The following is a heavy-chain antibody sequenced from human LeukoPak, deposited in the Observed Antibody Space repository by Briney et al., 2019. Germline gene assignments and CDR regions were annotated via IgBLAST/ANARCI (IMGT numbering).Heavy chain of an antibody. J-gene: IGHJ5*02. V-gene: IGHV3-64D*06. Sequence: GGSLRLSCSASGFTFSSYAMHWVRQAPGKGLEYVSAVSSNGGSTYYADSVKGRVTISRDNSKNTLYLQMSSLRAEDTAVYYCVKDGYSGYDGNWFDPWGQGTLVTVSS. D-gene: IGHD5-12*01. CDR3: VKDGYSGYDGNWFDP. CDR1: GFTFSSYA. CDR2: VSSNGGST.